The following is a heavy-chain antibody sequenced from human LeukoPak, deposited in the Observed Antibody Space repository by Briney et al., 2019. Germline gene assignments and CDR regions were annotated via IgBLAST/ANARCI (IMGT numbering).Heavy chain of an antibody. CDR2: FDPEDGET. V-gene: IGHV1-24*01. D-gene: IGHD3-22*01. J-gene: IGHJ4*02. CDR3: ATRPYDSSGCGDDY. CDR1: GYTLTELS. Sequence: ASVKVSCKVSGYTLTELSMHWVRQAPGKGLEWMGGFDPEDGETIYAQKFQGRVTMTEDTSTDTAYMELSSLRSEDTAVYYCATRPYDSSGCGDDYWGQGTLATVSS.